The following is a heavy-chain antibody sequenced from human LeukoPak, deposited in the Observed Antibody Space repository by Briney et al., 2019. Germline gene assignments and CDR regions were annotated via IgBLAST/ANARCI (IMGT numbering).Heavy chain of an antibody. J-gene: IGHJ4*02. CDR1: GYTFTGYY. D-gene: IGHD6-19*01. V-gene: IGHV1-2*02. CDR2: INPNSGGT. CDR3: ARDIAVAGTIDY. Sequence: ASVKVSCKASGYTFTGYYMHWVRQAPGQGLEWMGWINPNSGGTNYAQKFQGRVTMTRDTSISTAYMELSRLRSDDTAVYCRARDIAVAGTIDYWGQGTLVTVSS.